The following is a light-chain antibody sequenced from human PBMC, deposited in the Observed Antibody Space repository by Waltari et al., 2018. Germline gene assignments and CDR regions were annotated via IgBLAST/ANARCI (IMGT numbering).Light chain of an antibody. J-gene: IGLJ3*02. V-gene: IGLV2-23*02. CDR1: TSDVGGYNF. CDR2: DVS. Sequence: SALTQPVSVSGSPRQSITISCTATTSDVGGYNFVSWYQVHPGKVPKLLIYDVSRRSSGVSDRFSGSKSGYTASLTISGLQADDEADYFCFSYAGDSTFVFGGGTRLTVL. CDR3: FSYAGDSTFV.